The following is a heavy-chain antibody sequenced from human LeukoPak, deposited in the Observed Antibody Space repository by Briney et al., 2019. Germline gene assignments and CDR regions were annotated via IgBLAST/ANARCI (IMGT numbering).Heavy chain of an antibody. CDR1: GFTFSNAG. D-gene: IGHD3-10*01. Sequence: TGGSLRLSCTASGFTFSNAGMNWVRQAPGKGLEWVGRIKTKSEGGTTDYAAPAKGRFTISRDDSKNALFLQMDSLKSDDTAMYYCTTEFKELGSFFYFYYMDVWGTGTTVTISS. CDR3: TTEFKELGSFFYFYYMDV. J-gene: IGHJ6*03. V-gene: IGHV3-15*01. CDR2: IKTKSEGGTT.